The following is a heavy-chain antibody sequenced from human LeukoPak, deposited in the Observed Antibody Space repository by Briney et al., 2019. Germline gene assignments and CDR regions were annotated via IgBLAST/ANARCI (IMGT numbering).Heavy chain of an antibody. CDR3: ARGSPENIATRPTILDY. J-gene: IGHJ4*02. Sequence: GGSLRLSCAASGFTVSSNYMSWVRQAPGKGLEWVSSISSSSSYIYYADSVKGRFTISRDNAKNSLYLQMNSLRAEDTAVYYCARGSPENIATRPTILDYWGQGTLVTVSS. CDR2: ISSSSSYI. CDR1: GFTVSSNY. V-gene: IGHV3-21*01. D-gene: IGHD6-6*01.